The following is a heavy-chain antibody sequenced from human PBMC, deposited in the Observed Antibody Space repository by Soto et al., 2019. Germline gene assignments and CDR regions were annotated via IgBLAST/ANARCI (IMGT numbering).Heavy chain of an antibody. CDR1: GFTFSTYW. V-gene: IGHV3-7*01. J-gene: IGHJ4*02. CDR2: IKQDGSER. D-gene: IGHD1-1*01. CDR3: ATDSGTSDY. Sequence: GGSLRLSCAASGFTFSTYWMSWVRQAPGKGLEWVANIKQDGSERYYVDSVTGRFTISRDNAKNSLYLQMNSLRAEDTAVYYCATDSGTSDYWGQGTLVTVS.